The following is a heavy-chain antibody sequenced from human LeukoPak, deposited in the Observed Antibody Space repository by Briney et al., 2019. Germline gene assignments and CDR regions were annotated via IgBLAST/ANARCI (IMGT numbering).Heavy chain of an antibody. CDR1: GFTFSSYG. CDR3: ARLYCSSTSCTFDY. V-gene: IGHV3-23*01. D-gene: IGHD2-2*01. J-gene: IGHJ4*02. CDR2: ISGSGDIT. Sequence: GGSLRLSCVASGFTFSSYGMSGLRQSPRGGLEWGSVISGSGDITFYADSVKGRFTISRDNSKNTLYLEMNSLRAEDTAVYYCARLYCSSTSCTFDYWGQGTLVTVSS.